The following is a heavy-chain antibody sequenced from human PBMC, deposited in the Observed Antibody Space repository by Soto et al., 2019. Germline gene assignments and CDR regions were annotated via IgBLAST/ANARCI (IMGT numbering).Heavy chain of an antibody. CDR3: ARGGGSWWFFDY. CDR1: GGTFSSYT. Sequence: QVQLVQSGAEVKKPGSSVKVSCKASGGTFSSYTISWVRQAPGQGLEWMGRIIPILGIANYAQKFQGRVTITADKSTSTAYMELSSLRSEDTAVYYCARGGGSWWFFDYWGQGTLVTVSS. D-gene: IGHD6-13*01. V-gene: IGHV1-69*02. J-gene: IGHJ4*02. CDR2: IIPILGIA.